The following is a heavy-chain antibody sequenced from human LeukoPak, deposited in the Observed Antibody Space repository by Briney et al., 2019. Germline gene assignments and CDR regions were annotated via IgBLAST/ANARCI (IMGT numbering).Heavy chain of an antibody. CDR1: GFTFDDYA. CDR3: AKSDLGYCSSTSCSTPFDY. Sequence: GGSLRLSCAASGFTFDDYAMHWVRQAPGKGLEWVSGISWNSGSIGYADSVKGRFTISRDNAKNSLYLQMNSLRAEDTALYYCAKSDLGYCSSTSCSTPFDYWGQGTLVTVSS. CDR2: ISWNSGSI. V-gene: IGHV3-9*01. J-gene: IGHJ4*02. D-gene: IGHD2-2*01.